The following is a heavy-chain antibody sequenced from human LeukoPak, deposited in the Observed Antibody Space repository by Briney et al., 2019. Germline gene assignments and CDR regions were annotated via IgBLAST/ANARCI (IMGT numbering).Heavy chain of an antibody. Sequence: GASVKVSCKVSGYTLTELSMHWVRQAPGKGLEWMGGFDPEDGETIYAQKFQGRVTMTEDTSTDTAYMELSSLRSEDTAVYYCATVYIAQLKGPRPLTDWGQGTLVTVSS. CDR2: FDPEDGET. D-gene: IGHD7-27*01. J-gene: IGHJ4*02. V-gene: IGHV1-24*01. CDR3: ATVYIAQLKGPRPLTD. CDR1: GYTLTELS.